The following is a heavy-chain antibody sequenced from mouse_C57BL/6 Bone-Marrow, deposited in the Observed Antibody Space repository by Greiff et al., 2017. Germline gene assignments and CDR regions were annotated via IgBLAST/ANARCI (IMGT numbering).Heavy chain of an antibody. CDR1: GYTFTRYD. Sequence: QVQLQQSGPELVKPGASVKLSCKASGYTFTRYDINWVKQRPGQGLEWIGWIYPRDGSTKYNEKFKGKATLAVDTSASTAYMELHSLTSEDSAVYFCARLEFDGSGGDWYFDVWGTGTTVTVSS. CDR2: IYPRDGST. J-gene: IGHJ1*03. CDR3: ARLEFDGSGGDWYFDV. D-gene: IGHD1-3*01. V-gene: IGHV1-85*01.